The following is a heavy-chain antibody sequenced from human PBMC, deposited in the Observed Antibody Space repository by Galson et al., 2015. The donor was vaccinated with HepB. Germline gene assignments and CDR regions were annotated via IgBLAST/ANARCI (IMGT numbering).Heavy chain of an antibody. CDR1: GFTFSQYG. CDR3: ARDTGAQSFAWTAPGY. V-gene: IGHV3-33*01. J-gene: IGHJ4*02. D-gene: IGHD3-9*01. CDR2: IWYDGNKK. Sequence: SLRLSCAASGFTFSQYGIQWVRQAPGKGLEWVAIIWYDGNKKYYADSVKGRFTISRDNSKNTVYLQMNSLSAEDTAVYYCARDTGAQSFAWTAPGYWGQGTLVTVSS.